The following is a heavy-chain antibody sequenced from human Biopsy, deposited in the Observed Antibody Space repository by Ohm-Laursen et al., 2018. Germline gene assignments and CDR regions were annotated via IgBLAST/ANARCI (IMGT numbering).Heavy chain of an antibody. CDR1: GGSLSGYY. Sequence: SETLSLTCAVYGGSLSGYYWNWIRQSPGKGLEWIGEINHRGFTSNNPSLKSRVTISVDTSKNQFSLNLNSVTAADTAVYFCARDVKRYCSGTSCYSGYFGMDVWGQGTTVTVS. V-gene: IGHV4-34*01. J-gene: IGHJ6*02. CDR2: INHRGFT. CDR3: ARDVKRYCSGTSCYSGYFGMDV. D-gene: IGHD2-2*01.